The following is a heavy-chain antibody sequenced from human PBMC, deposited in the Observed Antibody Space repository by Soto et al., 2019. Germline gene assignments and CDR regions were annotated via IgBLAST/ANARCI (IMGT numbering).Heavy chain of an antibody. Sequence: QVQLVQSGAEVKKPGSSVKVSCKASGGTFSSYTISWVRQAPGQGLEWMGRIIPILGIANYAQKFQSRVTITADKSTSTAYMELSSLRSEDTAVYYCHTVKICSGGSGYGNWGQGTLVTVSS. CDR2: IIPILGIA. V-gene: IGHV1-69*02. CDR3: HTVKICSGGSGYGN. J-gene: IGHJ4*02. D-gene: IGHD2-15*01. CDR1: GGTFSSYT.